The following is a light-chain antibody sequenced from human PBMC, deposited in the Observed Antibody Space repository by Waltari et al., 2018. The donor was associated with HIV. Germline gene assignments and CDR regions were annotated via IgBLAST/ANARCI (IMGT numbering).Light chain of an antibody. CDR3: CSYAGSSTLI. CDR1: SSDAGYNY. Sequence: QSALTQPASVSGSPGQSLTLSCTGTSSDAGYNYVSWFQQHPGKVPKLIIYDIVKRPSVVSNRFSGSKSGNTASLTISGLQAEDEADYYCCSYAGSSTLIFGGGTKLTVL. CDR2: DIV. V-gene: IGLV2-23*02. J-gene: IGLJ2*01.